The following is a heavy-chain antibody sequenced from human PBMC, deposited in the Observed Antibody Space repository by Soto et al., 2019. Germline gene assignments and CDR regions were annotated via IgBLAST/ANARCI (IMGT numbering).Heavy chain of an antibody. CDR1: GYTFTYYH. D-gene: IGHD3-22*01. CDR3: ARSPYSSGSYYPIDY. Sequence: ASVKDSCKASGYTFTYYHIHWVRQAPGQGLEWMGIINPSGGSTNYAQKFQGRVTMTRDTSTSTVYMELSSLRSEDTAVYYCARSPYSSGSYYPIDYWGQGTLVTVSS. V-gene: IGHV1-46*01. CDR2: INPSGGST. J-gene: IGHJ4*02.